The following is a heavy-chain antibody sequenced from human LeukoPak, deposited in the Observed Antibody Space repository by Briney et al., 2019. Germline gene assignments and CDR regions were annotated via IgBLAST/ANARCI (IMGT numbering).Heavy chain of an antibody. D-gene: IGHD3-16*01. CDR3: ARARWGSFDY. CDR1: GGSISSYY. J-gene: IGHJ4*02. CDR2: IHYSGST. V-gene: IGHV4-59*01. Sequence: PSETLSLTCTVSGGSISSYYWSWIRQPPGKGLVWIGYIHYSGSTNYSPSLKSRVTIPVETSKKQFSLNLTSVTAADSAVYYCARARWGSFDYWGQGTLVTVSS.